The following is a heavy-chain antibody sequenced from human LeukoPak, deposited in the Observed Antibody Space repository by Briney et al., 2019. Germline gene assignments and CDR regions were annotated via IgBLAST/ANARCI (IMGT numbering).Heavy chain of an antibody. CDR2: IYYSGST. D-gene: IGHD4-23*01. V-gene: IGHV4-31*03. CDR1: GGSISSGGYY. CDR3: ARADYGGNSGYFDY. Sequence: SETLSLTCTVSGGSISSGGYYWSWIRQRPGKGLEWIGYIYYSGSTYYNPSLKSRVTISVDTSKNQFSLKLSSVTAADTAVYYCARADYGGNSGYFDYWGQGTLVTVSS. J-gene: IGHJ4*02.